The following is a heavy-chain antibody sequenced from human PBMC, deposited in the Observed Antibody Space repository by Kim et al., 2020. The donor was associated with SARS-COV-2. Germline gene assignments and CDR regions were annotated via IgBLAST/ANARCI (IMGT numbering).Heavy chain of an antibody. Sequence: SETLSLTCTVSGGSISSYYWSWIRQPPGKGLEWIGYIYYSGSTNYNPSLKSRVTISVDTSKNQFSLKQSSVTAADTAVYYCARHARVTMIVVVTPGAFDIWGQGTMVTVSS. CDR3: ARHARVTMIVVVTPGAFDI. D-gene: IGHD3-22*01. J-gene: IGHJ3*02. CDR1: GGSISSYY. CDR2: IYYSGST. V-gene: IGHV4-59*08.